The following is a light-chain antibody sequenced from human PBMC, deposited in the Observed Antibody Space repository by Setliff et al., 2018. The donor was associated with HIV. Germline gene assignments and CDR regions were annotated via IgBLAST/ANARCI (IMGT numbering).Light chain of an antibody. V-gene: IGLV1-44*01. CDR3: AAWDDSLNGRGV. Sequence: QSVLTQPPSASGTPGQRVTFSCSGGSSNIGSNTVNWYQQLPGSAPKLLIYSDNQRPSGVPDRFSGSKSGTSASLAISGLQSEDEADYYCAAWDDSLNGRGVFGGGTKVTVL. CDR1: SSNIGSNT. CDR2: SDN. J-gene: IGLJ3*02.